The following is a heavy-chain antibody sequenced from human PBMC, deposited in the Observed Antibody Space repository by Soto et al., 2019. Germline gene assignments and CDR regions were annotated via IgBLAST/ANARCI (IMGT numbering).Heavy chain of an antibody. CDR2: VYSGGTT. J-gene: IGHJ4*02. Sequence: GGSLRLSXVASGFAVSNNYMNWVRQAPGKGLEWVSVVYSGGTTYYADSVRGRLTVSRDDSKNTLFLQMSSLRAEDTAVYYCARAGSPFDSDSSGYWGFDHWGQGTLVTVSS. CDR3: ARAGSPFDSDSSGYWGFDH. CDR1: GFAVSNNY. V-gene: IGHV3-53*01. D-gene: IGHD3-22*01.